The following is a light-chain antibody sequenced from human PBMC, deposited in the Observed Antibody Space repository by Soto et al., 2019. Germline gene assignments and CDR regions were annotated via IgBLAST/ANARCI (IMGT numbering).Light chain of an antibody. CDR2: GAS. Sequence: EIVLSQSPGTLPLSPGERATLSCRASQSVSSSYLAWYQQKPGQAPRLLIYGASSRATGIPDRFSGSGSGTDFTLTISRLEPEDFAVYYCQQYGCSPLTFGPGTKVDIK. J-gene: IGKJ3*01. V-gene: IGKV3-20*01. CDR3: QQYGCSPLT. CDR1: QSVSSSY.